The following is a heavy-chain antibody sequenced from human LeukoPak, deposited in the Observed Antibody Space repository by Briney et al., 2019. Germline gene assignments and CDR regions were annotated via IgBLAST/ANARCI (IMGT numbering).Heavy chain of an antibody. Sequence: ASVKVSCKTSGYTFSSYAMHWVRQAPGQRLEWMGCINGDNGNTQYSQKFQGRVTFIRDTSASTAYMELRSLRSDDTAVYYCARGSAAAEQDYFDYWGQGTLVTVSS. V-gene: IGHV1-3*01. CDR2: INGDNGNT. CDR3: ARGSAAAEQDYFDY. CDR1: GYTFSSYA. J-gene: IGHJ4*02. D-gene: IGHD6-13*01.